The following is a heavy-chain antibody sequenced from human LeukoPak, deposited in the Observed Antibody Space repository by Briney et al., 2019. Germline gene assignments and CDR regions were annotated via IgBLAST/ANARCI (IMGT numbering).Heavy chain of an antibody. CDR3: ATRNYYGTGAYNYYMDV. Sequence: ASVKVSCKASGGTFSSYAISWVRQAPGQGLEWMGIINPSGGSTNYAQKFQGRVTMTRDTSTSTVYMELSSLRSEDTAVYYCATRNYYGTGAYNYYMDVWGKGTTVTVSS. D-gene: IGHD3-10*01. V-gene: IGHV1-46*01. CDR1: GGTFSSYA. J-gene: IGHJ6*03. CDR2: INPSGGST.